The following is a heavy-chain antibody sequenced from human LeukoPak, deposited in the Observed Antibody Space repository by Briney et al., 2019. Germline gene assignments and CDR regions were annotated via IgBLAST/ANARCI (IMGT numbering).Heavy chain of an antibody. CDR2: IYYSGST. CDR3: ARDKYSSSCLDY. Sequence: PSETLSLTCTVSGGSISSYYWSWIRQPPGKGLEWIGYIYYSGSTNYNPSLKSRVTMSVDTSKNQFSLKLSSVTAADTAVYYRARDKYSSSCLDYWGQGTLVTVSS. V-gene: IGHV4-59*01. CDR1: GGSISSYY. D-gene: IGHD6-6*01. J-gene: IGHJ4*02.